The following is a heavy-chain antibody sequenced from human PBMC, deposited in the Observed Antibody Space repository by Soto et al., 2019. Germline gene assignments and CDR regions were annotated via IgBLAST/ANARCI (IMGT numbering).Heavy chain of an antibody. V-gene: IGHV4-59*01. Sequence: QVQLQESGPGLVKPSETLSLTCTVSGGSISSYYWSWIRQPPGKGLEWIGYIYYSGSTNYNPSLKSRVTISVDTSKNQFSLKLSSVTAADTAVYYCARDLTYYDSSGYYDAFDIWGQGTMVTVSS. CDR1: GGSISSYY. CDR3: ARDLTYYDSSGYYDAFDI. J-gene: IGHJ3*02. CDR2: IYYSGST. D-gene: IGHD3-22*01.